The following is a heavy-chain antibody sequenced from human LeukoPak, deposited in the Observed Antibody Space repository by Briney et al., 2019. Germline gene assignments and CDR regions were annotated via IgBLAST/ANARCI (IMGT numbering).Heavy chain of an antibody. D-gene: IGHD3-22*01. CDR3: ARGYYYDSSGYYYGMDV. CDR2: INPNSGGT. J-gene: IGHJ6*02. V-gene: IGHV1-2*02. CDR1: GYTFTGYY. Sequence: ASVKVSCKASGYTFTGYYMHWVRQAPGQGLERMGWINPNSGGTNYAQKFQGRVTMTRDTSISTAYMELSRLRSDDTAVYYCARGYYYDSSGYYYGMDVWGQGTTVTVSS.